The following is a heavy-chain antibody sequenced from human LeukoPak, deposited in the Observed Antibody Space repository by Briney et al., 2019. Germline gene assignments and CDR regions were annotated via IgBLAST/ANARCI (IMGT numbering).Heavy chain of an antibody. Sequence: GGSLRLSCAASGFTFSSYAMSWVPQAPGKGLEGVSAISGSGGSTYYADSVKGRFTISGDNSKNTLYLQMNSLRAEDTAVYYCAATGSGYYYVYWGQGTLVTVSS. D-gene: IGHD3-22*01. J-gene: IGHJ4*02. CDR2: ISGSGGST. V-gene: IGHV3-23*01. CDR3: AATGSGYYYVY. CDR1: GFTFSSYA.